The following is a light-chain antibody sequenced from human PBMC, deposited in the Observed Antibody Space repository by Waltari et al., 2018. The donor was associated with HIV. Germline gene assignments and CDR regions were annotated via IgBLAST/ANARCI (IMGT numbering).Light chain of an antibody. CDR3: RHSLETPGT. CDR1: HVLLHSNGYTQ. V-gene: IGKV2-28*01. Sequence: DILLTQSPLSLSVTPGEPASLSCRFSHVLLHSNGYTQFDGYLQKPRQSPQLLIYLASNRASGVPDRFSGSGSGTDFTLKISRVAAEDVGVYYCRHSLETPGTFGPGTKVDIK. J-gene: IGKJ3*01. CDR2: LAS.